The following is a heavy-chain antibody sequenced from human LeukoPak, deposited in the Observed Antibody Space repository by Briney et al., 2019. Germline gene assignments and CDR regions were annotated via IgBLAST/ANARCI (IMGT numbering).Heavy chain of an antibody. CDR1: GYTFTSYD. D-gene: IGHD6-13*01. CDR3: AGVVVAAAGTLYYYYGMDV. V-gene: IGHV1-8*01. CDR2: MNPNRGNT. J-gene: IGHJ6*02. Sequence: GASVKVSCKASGYTFTSYDINWVRQATGQGLEWMGWMNPNRGNTGYAQKFQGRVTMTRNTSISTAYMELSTLRSEDTAVYYCAGVVVAAAGTLYYYYGMDVWGQGTTVTVSS.